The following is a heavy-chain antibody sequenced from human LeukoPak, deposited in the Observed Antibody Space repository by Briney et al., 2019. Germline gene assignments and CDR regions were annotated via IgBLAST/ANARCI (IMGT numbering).Heavy chain of an antibody. J-gene: IGHJ4*02. CDR2: IIPIFGTA. CDR1: GGTFSSYA. D-gene: IGHD1-26*01. Sequence: ASVKVSCKASGGTFSSYAISWVRQAPGQGLEWMGGIIPIFGTANYAQKFQGRVTITADESTSTAYMELSSLRSEDTAVYYCARATAWELLQSYHPYFDYWGQGTLVTVSS. V-gene: IGHV1-69*13. CDR3: ARATAWELLQSYHPYFDY.